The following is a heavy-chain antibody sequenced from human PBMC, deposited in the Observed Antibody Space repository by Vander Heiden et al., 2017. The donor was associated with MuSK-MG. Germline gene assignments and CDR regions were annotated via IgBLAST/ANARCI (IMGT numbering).Heavy chain of an antibody. CDR1: GGSISSSSHH. V-gene: IGHV4-39*01. J-gene: IGHJ3*02. CDR3: ARQWELIAFDI. CDR2: IYYGGNT. D-gene: IGHD1-26*01. Sequence: QLQLQESGPGLVKPSETLSLTCIVSGGSISSSSHHWGWIRQPPGKGLEWIGSIYYGGNTYNNPSLESGVTISVDTSKNQFSLKLTSVTAADTAVYYCARQWELIAFDIWGQGTMVTVSS.